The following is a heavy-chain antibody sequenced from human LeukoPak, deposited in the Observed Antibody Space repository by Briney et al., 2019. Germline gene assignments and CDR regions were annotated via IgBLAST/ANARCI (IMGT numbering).Heavy chain of an antibody. V-gene: IGHV4-61*02. J-gene: IGHJ4*02. CDR2: IYGSGST. CDR3: ARGRRPAGFSARYYFDS. CDR1: GGSINSGTYF. Sequence: SETLSLTCTVSGGSINSGTYFWAWIRQPAGKGLEYIGRIYGSGSTNYNPSLKSRVTISVDTSKNQFSLKLSSVTAADTAVYFCARGRRPAGFSARYYFDSWGQGTLVTVSS. D-gene: IGHD3-10*01.